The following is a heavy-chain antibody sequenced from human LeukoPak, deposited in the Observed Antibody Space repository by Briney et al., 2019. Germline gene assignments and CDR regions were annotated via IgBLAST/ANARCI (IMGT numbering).Heavy chain of an antibody. V-gene: IGHV3-23*01. D-gene: IGHD5-18*01. J-gene: IGHJ4*02. CDR1: GFTFSSYS. Sequence: QTGGSLRLSCAASGFTFSSYSMSWVRQAPGKGLEWVSAISGSGGSTYYADSVKGRFTISRDNSKNTLYLQMNSLRAEDTAVYYCAKVIRWIQQRIDYWGQGTLVTVSS. CDR2: ISGSGGST. CDR3: AKVIRWIQQRIDY.